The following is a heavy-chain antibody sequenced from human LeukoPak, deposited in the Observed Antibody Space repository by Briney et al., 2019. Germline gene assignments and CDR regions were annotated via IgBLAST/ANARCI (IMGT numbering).Heavy chain of an antibody. D-gene: IGHD2-15*01. J-gene: IGHJ6*03. CDR1: GFTFSSYR. V-gene: IGHV3-48*04. CDR2: ISSSSSTI. Sequence: GGSLRLSCAASGFTFSSYRMNWVRQAPGKGLEWVSYISSSSSTIYYADSVKGRFTISRDNAKNSLYLQMNSLRAEDTAVYYCARVGGSYYYYYMDVWGKGTTVTVSS. CDR3: ARVGGSYYYYYMDV.